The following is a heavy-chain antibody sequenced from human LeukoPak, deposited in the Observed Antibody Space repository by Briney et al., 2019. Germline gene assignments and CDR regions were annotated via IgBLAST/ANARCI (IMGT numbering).Heavy chain of an antibody. J-gene: IGHJ6*02. D-gene: IGHD6-13*01. CDR3: ARFGSSSEDYYYYGMDV. V-gene: IGHV3-48*03. Sequence: GGSLRLSCAASGFTFSSYEMNWVRQAPGKGLEWVSYISSSGSTIYYADSVKGRFTISRDNAKNSLYLQMNSLRAEDTAVYCCARFGSSSEDYYYYGMDVWGQGTTVTVSS. CDR2: ISSSGSTI. CDR1: GFTFSSYE.